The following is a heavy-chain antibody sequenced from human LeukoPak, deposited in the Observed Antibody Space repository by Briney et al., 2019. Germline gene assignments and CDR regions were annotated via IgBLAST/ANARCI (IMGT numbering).Heavy chain of an antibody. D-gene: IGHD5-18*01. J-gene: IGHJ4*02. CDR1: GFTFSSYS. CDR3: ATSQRGYIYGFMGY. Sequence: GGSLRLSCAASGFTFSSYSMNWVRQAPGKGLEWVSSISSSSSYIYYADSVKGRFTISRDNAENTLYLQMNSLRAEDTAVYYCATSQRGYIYGFMGYWGQGTLVTVSS. V-gene: IGHV3-21*01. CDR2: ISSSSSYI.